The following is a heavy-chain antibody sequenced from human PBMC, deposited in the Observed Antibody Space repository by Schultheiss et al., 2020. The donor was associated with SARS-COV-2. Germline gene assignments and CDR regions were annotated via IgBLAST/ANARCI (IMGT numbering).Heavy chain of an antibody. CDR1: GFTFSSYA. D-gene: IGHD1/OR15-1a*01. CDR3: ARVVGYGNNAGEVGYAMDD. CDR2: ISYDGSNK. V-gene: IGHV3-30-3*01. J-gene: IGHJ6*02. Sequence: GGSLRLSCAASGFTFSSYAMHWVRQAPGKGLEWVAVISYDGSNKYYADSVKGRFTISRDNSKNSLYLQMSSLRAEDTAVYYCARVVGYGNNAGEVGYAMDDWGQGTTVTVSS.